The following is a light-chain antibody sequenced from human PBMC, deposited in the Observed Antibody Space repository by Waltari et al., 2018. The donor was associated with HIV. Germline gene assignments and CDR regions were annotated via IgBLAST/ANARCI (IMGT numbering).Light chain of an antibody. CDR2: GNS. CDR3: QSHDSSLSGYV. V-gene: IGLV1-40*01. J-gene: IGLJ1*01. CDR1: SSNLGAGYH. Sequence: QSVLTQPPSVSGAPGQRVTISCPGSSSNLGAGYHVHWYQQLPGTAPKLLSYGNSNRPSGVPDRFSGSKSGTSASLAITGLQAEDEADYHCQSHDSSLSGYVFGTGTKVTVL.